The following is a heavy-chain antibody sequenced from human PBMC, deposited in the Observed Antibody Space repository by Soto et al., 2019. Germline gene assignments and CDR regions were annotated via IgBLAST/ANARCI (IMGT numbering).Heavy chain of an antibody. V-gene: IGHV4-34*01. Sequence: SETLSLTCAVYGGSFSGYYWSWIRQPPGKGLEWIGEINHSGSTNYNPSLKSRVTISVDTSKNQFSLKLSSVTAADTAVYYCARLLLGFWGQGTLVTVSS. CDR2: INHSGST. CDR3: ARLLLGF. J-gene: IGHJ4*02. D-gene: IGHD2-15*01. CDR1: GGSFSGYY.